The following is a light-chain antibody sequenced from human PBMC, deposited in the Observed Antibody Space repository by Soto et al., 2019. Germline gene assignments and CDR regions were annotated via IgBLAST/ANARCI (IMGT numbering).Light chain of an antibody. CDR1: RSDVGGYNY. CDR3: CSYAGRYTYV. Sequence: QSPLTQPRSVSGSPGQSVTISCTGTRSDVGGYNYVSWYQQHPGKAPKLIIYDVSKRPSGVPDRFSGSKSGNTASLSISGLQAEDEADYYCCSYAGRYTYVFGTGTKLTVL. V-gene: IGLV2-11*01. J-gene: IGLJ1*01. CDR2: DVS.